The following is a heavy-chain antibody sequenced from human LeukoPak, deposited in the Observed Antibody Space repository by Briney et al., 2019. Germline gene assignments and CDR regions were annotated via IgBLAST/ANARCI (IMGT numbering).Heavy chain of an antibody. J-gene: IGHJ6*02. Sequence: ASVKVSCRVSGYTLTELSMHWVRQAPGKGLEWMGGFDPEDGETIYAQKFQGRVTMTEDTSTDTAYMELSSLRSEDTAVYYCARGQVAYDSSGYSNHYYYYGMDVWGQGTTVTVSS. CDR2: FDPEDGET. CDR1: GYTLTELS. D-gene: IGHD3-22*01. V-gene: IGHV1-24*01. CDR3: ARGQVAYDSSGYSNHYYYYGMDV.